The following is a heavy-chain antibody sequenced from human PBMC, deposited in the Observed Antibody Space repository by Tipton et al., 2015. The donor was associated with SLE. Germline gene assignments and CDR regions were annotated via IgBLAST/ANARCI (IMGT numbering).Heavy chain of an antibody. CDR3: ARDISRYCSGGSCYSRPVYFDY. CDR1: GGPISSSSYY. D-gene: IGHD2-15*01. Sequence: LSCTVPGGPISSSSYYWGWIRQPPGKGLEWIGSIYYSGSTYYNPSLKSRVTISVDTSKNQFSLKLSSVTAADTAVYYCARDISRYCSGGSCYSRPVYFDYWGQGTLVTVSS. CDR2: IYYSGST. J-gene: IGHJ4*02. V-gene: IGHV4-39*07.